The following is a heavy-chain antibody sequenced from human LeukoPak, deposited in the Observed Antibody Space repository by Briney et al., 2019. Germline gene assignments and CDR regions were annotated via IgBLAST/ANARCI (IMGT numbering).Heavy chain of an antibody. CDR1: GGSFSGYY. CDR2: INHSGST. Sequence: PSETLSLTCAVYGGSFSGYYWSWIRQPPGKGLEWIGEINHSGSTNYNPSLKSRVTISVDTSKNQFSLKLSSVTAADTAVYYCARGTSRTFYYGSGSYYNARHYFDYWGQGTLVTVSS. D-gene: IGHD3-10*01. CDR3: ARGTSRTFYYGSGSYYNARHYFDY. J-gene: IGHJ4*02. V-gene: IGHV4-34*01.